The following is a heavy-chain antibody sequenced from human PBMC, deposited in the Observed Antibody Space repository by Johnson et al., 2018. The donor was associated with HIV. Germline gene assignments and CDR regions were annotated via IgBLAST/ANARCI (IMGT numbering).Heavy chain of an antibody. D-gene: IGHD3-22*01. CDR3: AKSQDSSAYDYDFDI. V-gene: IGHV3-23*04. CDR2: ISGSGGST. CDR1: GFTFSSYA. J-gene: IGHJ3*02. Sequence: EQLVESGGGLVQPGGSLRLSCAASGFTFSSYAMSWVRQAPGRGLEWVSSISGSGGSTYYADSVKGRFTISRDNSKNTLFLQMNSLRAEDTAVYYCAKSQDSSAYDYDFDIWGHGQWSPSPQ.